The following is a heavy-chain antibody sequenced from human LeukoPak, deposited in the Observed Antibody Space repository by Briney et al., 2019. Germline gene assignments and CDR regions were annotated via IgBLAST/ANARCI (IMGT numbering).Heavy chain of an antibody. CDR2: VYSSGST. V-gene: IGHV4-59*08. CDR1: GGSISSYY. CDR3: AGQGSGGRAFDI. J-gene: IGHJ3*02. Sequence: SETLSLTCIVSGGSISSYYWSWIRQPPGKGLEWIGYVYSSGSTNSNPSLKSRVTISVDTSKSQFSLKMTSVTAADTAVYYCAGQGSGGRAFDIWGQGTMVTVSS. D-gene: IGHD1-26*01.